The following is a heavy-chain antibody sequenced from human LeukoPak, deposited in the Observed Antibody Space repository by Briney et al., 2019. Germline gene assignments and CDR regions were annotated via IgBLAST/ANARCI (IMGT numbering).Heavy chain of an antibody. CDR2: ISAYNGNT. D-gene: IGHD2-2*02. V-gene: IGHV1-18*01. J-gene: IGHJ4*02. CDR1: GYTFTSYG. CDR3: ARGWFVVPAAIPYYFDY. Sequence: ASVKVSCKASGYTFTSYGISWVRQAPGQGLEWMGWISAYNGNTNYAQKLQGRVTMTTDTSTSTAYMELRSLRSDDTAVYYCARGWFVVPAAIPYYFDYWGQGTLVTVSS.